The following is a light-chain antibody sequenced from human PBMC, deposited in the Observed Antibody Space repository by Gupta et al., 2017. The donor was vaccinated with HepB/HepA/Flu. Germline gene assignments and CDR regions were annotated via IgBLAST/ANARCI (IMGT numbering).Light chain of an antibody. CDR1: QSVNNY. CDR2: DAS. CDR3: HQRNCPWT. J-gene: IGKJ1*01. Sequence: EIVLTQSPATLSLSPGERATLSCRASQSVNNYLVWYQQKPGQPPRLLISDASNRATGIPARFSGSGSAKDFTLTSSRREPEDFAIYYGHQRNCPWTLGQGTTVEIK. V-gene: IGKV3-11*01.